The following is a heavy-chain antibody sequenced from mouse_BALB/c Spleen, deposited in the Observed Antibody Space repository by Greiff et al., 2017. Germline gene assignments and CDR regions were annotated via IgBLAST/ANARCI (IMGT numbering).Heavy chain of an antibody. CDR2: IDPSDSFT. CDR1: GYTFTSYW. V-gene: IGHV1-69*02. Sequence: VQLQQPGAELVKPGASVKLSCKASGYTFTSYWMHWVKQRPGQGLEWIGEIDPSDSFTNYNQKFKGKATLTVDKSSSTAYMQLSSLTSEDSAVYYCARVYYDYDVGFAYWGQGTLVTVSA. J-gene: IGHJ3*01. CDR3: ARVYYDYDVGFAY. D-gene: IGHD2-4*01.